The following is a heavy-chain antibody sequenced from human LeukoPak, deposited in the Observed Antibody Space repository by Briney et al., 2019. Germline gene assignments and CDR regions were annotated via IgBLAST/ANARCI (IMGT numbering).Heavy chain of an antibody. Sequence: GASVKVSCKASRYTFTGYYMHWVRQAPGQGLEWMGWINPNSGVTDYAQNFQGRVTMTRDTSISTAYVELSRLRSDDTAVYYCARGTGEGYTYGRYYFDHWGQGTLVTVSS. CDR2: INPNSGVT. D-gene: IGHD5-18*01. V-gene: IGHV1-2*02. CDR3: ARGTGEGYTYGRYYFDH. CDR1: RYTFTGYY. J-gene: IGHJ4*02.